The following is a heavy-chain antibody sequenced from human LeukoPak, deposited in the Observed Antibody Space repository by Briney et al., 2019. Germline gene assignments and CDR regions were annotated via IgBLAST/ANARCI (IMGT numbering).Heavy chain of an antibody. CDR1: GFTFGDYA. V-gene: IGHV3-49*04. CDR2: IRSKAYGGTT. CDR3: TRDSSGGNGEWELLGVLDY. Sequence: PGRSLRLSCTASGFTFGDYAMSWVRQAPGKGLEWVGFIRSKAYGGTTEYAASVKGGFTISRDDSKSIAYLQMNSLKTEDTAVYYCTRDSSGGNGEWELLGVLDYWGQGTLVTVSS. J-gene: IGHJ4*02. D-gene: IGHD1-26*01.